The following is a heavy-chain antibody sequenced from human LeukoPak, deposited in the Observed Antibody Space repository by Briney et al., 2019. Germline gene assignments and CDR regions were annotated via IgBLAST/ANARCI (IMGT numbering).Heavy chain of an antibody. CDR3: AKIGSGGARFDS. J-gene: IGHJ4*02. D-gene: IGHD3-10*01. Sequence: PETLSLTCTVSGGSVSSYYWSWIRQPPGKGLEWIAYIYHTGSTNYSPSLKSRATISVDTSKNQFSLELTSVTAADTAVYFCAKIGSGGARFDSWGQGTLVTVSS. V-gene: IGHV4-59*02. CDR1: GGSVSSYY. CDR2: IYHTGST.